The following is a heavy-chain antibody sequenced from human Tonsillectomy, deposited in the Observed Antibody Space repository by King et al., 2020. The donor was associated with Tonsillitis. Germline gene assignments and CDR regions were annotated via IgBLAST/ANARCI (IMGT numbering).Heavy chain of an antibody. D-gene: IGHD1-26*01. V-gene: IGHV4-59*08. CDR3: ARRRSIVGAAPTDAFDI. Sequence: VQLQESGPRLVKPSETLSVTCTVSGGSISGYYWSWIRQPPGKGLEWIGYIYYSGSTRYNPSLKSRLTISVDTSRNQFSLKLTSVTAADTAGYYCARRRSIVGAAPTDAFDIWGQGTMVTVSS. CDR1: GGSISGYY. CDR2: IYYSGST. J-gene: IGHJ3*02.